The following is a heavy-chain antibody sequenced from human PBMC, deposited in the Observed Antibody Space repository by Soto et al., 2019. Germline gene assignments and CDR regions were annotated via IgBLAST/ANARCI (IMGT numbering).Heavy chain of an antibody. CDR1: GFTFSNYA. J-gene: IGHJ5*01. D-gene: IGHD6-6*01. V-gene: IGHV3-23*01. CDR3: AKDHAREQFVRGENWFDS. Sequence: EMQLLESGGGLGQPGASLRLSCSASGFTFSNYAMSWARQAPGKGLEWVSTLSGAGVRTYYADSVKDRFTISRDNSKNTLDLQMNSLRAEDTAIYYCAKDHAREQFVRGENWFDSWGQGTLVTVSS. CDR2: LSGAGVRT.